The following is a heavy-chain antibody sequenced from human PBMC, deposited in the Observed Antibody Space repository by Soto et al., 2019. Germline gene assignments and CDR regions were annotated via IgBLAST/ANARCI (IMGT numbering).Heavy chain of an antibody. CDR1: SGSISSSNW. CDR2: IYHSGST. CDR3: ARERLEMGHYYYYMDV. D-gene: IGHD1-26*01. J-gene: IGHJ6*03. V-gene: IGHV4-4*02. Sequence: ETLSLTCAVSSGSISSSNWWSWVRQPPGKGLEWIGEIYHSGSTNYNPSLKSRVTISVDKSKNQFSLKLSSVTAADTAVYYCARERLEMGHYYYYMDVWGKGTTVTVSS.